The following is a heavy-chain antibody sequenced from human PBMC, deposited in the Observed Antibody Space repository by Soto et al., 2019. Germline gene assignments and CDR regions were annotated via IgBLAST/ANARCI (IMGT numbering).Heavy chain of an antibody. V-gene: IGHV4-39*01. CDR1: GGSISSSSYY. D-gene: IGHD5-18*01. J-gene: IGHJ6*02. CDR2: LYYSGST. Sequence: QLQLQESGPGLVKPSETLSLTCTVSGGSISSSSYYWGWIRQPPGKGLEWIGSLYYSGSTYYNPALTSRVTISVDTSKNQFSLKLSSVTAADTAVYYCACIFSGGYGYGFYYYGMDVWGQGTTVTVSS. CDR3: ACIFSGGYGYGFYYYGMDV.